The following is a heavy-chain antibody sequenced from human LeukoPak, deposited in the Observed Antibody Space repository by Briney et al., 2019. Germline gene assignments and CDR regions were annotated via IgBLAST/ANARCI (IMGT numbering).Heavy chain of an antibody. CDR1: GFTFSSCT. J-gene: IGHJ5*02. CDR2: ISTTGSTI. Sequence: PGGSLRLSCAASGFTFSSCTMNWVRQAPGKGLEWVSFISTTGSTIHYGDSVRGRFTISRDNAKNSLSLQMNSLRDEDTAVYYCARGCIGGSCWSRNWFDPWGQGTLVTVSS. D-gene: IGHD2-15*01. V-gene: IGHV3-48*02. CDR3: ARGCIGGSCWSRNWFDP.